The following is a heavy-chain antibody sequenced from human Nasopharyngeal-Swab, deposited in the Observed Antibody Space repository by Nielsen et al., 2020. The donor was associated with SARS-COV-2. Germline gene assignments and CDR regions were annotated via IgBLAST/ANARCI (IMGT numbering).Heavy chain of an antibody. CDR1: GYTFTSYA. J-gene: IGHJ3*02. Sequence: ASVKVSCKASGYTFTSYAMHWVRQAPGQRLEWMGWINAGNGNTKYSQKFQGRVTITRDTSASTAYMELSSLRSEDTAVYYCAALTIAAAGRVAFDIWGQGTMVTVSS. V-gene: IGHV1-3*01. D-gene: IGHD6-13*01. CDR3: AALTIAAAGRVAFDI. CDR2: INAGNGNT.